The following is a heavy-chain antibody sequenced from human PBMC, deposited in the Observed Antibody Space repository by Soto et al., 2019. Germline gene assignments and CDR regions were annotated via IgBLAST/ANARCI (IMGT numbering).Heavy chain of an antibody. Sequence: PGESLKISCQGSGYRFTSYWIGWVRQMPGKGLEWLGIIYPRNSDTRYSPSFQGQVTISADKSTTTAYLQWSCLEASDSALYYCARLLAQYSGYATIWGPGDYWGQGTLVTVSS. CDR1: GYRFTSYW. CDR2: IYPRNSDT. J-gene: IGHJ4*02. V-gene: IGHV5-51*01. D-gene: IGHD5-12*01. CDR3: ARLLAQYSGYATIWGPGDY.